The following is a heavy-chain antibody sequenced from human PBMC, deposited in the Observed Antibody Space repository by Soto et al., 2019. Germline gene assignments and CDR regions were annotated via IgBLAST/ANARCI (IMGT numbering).Heavy chain of an antibody. Sequence: SQTLSLTCAISGDSVSSNSAAWNWIRQSPSRGLEWLGRTYYRSKWFNDYAVSVKSRITINPDKSKNKFSLQLNSVTPEDTAVYYCARRYDFWSDPIGGFDYWGQGTLVTVSS. V-gene: IGHV6-1*01. CDR3: ARRYDFWSDPIGGFDY. D-gene: IGHD3-3*01. CDR2: TYYRSKWFN. CDR1: GDSVSSNSAA. J-gene: IGHJ4*02.